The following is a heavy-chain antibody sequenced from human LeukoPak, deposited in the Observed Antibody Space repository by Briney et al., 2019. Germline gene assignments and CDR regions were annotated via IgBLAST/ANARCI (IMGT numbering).Heavy chain of an antibody. CDR1: GYTFTSNG. CDR3: ARGAGYYGSGSKKIYYYYYMDV. D-gene: IGHD3-10*01. Sequence: GASVKVSCKASGYTFTSNGISWVRQAPGQGLEWMGWISAYNGNTNYAQKLQGRVTMTTDTSTSTAYMELRSLRSDDTAVYYCARGAGYYGSGSKKIYYYYYMDVWGKGTTVTVSS. J-gene: IGHJ6*03. CDR2: ISAYNGNT. V-gene: IGHV1-18*01.